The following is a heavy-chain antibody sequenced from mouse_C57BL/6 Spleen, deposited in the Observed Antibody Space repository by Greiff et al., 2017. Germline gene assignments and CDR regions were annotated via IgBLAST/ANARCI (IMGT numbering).Heavy chain of an antibody. CDR2: ISSGGSYT. J-gene: IGHJ4*01. V-gene: IGHV5-6*01. CDR3: ARPYYGSSYDYAMDY. D-gene: IGHD1-1*01. CDR1: GFTFSSYG. Sequence: EVQLVESGGDLVKPGGSLKLSCAASGFTFSSYGMSWVRQTPDKRLEWVATISSGGSYTYYPDSVKGRFTISRDNAKNTLYLQMSSLKSEDTAMYYCARPYYGSSYDYAMDYWGQGTSVTVSS.